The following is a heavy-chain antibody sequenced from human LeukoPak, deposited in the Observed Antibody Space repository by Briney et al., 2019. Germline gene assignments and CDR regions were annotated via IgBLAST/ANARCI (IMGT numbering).Heavy chain of an antibody. Sequence: AGGSLRLSCAASGFTFSSHAMNWVGQAPGKGLEWVSGISGSGDNTYYAVSVKGRFTISRDNSRNTLFLQMNSLRAEDTAVYYCAKDRIDSGSYYYIDGWGQGTLVTVSS. D-gene: IGHD3-10*01. V-gene: IGHV3-23*01. CDR3: AKDRIDSGSYYYIDG. CDR1: GFTFSSHA. CDR2: ISGSGDNT. J-gene: IGHJ4*02.